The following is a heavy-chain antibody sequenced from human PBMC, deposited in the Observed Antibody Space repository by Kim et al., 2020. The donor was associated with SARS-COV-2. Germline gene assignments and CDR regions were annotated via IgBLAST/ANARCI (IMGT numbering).Heavy chain of an antibody. D-gene: IGHD6-19*01. CDR3: TTVERSGWSPYYYYGMDV. CDR2: IKSKTDGGTT. V-gene: IGHV3-15*01. CDR1: GFIFSNAW. J-gene: IGHJ6*02. Sequence: GGSLRLSCAASGFIFSNAWMSWVRQAPGKGLEWVGRIKSKTDGGTTDYAAPVKGRFTISRDDSKDTLYLQMNSLKTEDTAVYYCTTVERSGWSPYYYYGMDVWGQGTTVTVSS.